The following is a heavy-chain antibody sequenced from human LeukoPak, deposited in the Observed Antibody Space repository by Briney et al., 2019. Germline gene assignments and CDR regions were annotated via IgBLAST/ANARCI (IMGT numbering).Heavy chain of an antibody. CDR2: IYHRGST. CDR1: GYSISSGYY. J-gene: IGHJ6*02. CDR3: ARDRYSYGYYYYGMDV. V-gene: IGHV4-38-2*02. Sequence: PSETLSLTCTVSGYSISSGYYWGWIRQPPGKGLEWIGSIYHRGSTYYNPSLKSRVTISVDTSKNQFSLKLSSVTAADTAVYYCARDRYSYGYYYYGMDVWGQGTTVTVSS. D-gene: IGHD5-18*01.